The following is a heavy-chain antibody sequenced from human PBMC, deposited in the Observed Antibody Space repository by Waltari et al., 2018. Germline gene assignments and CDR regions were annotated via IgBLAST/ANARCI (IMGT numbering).Heavy chain of an antibody. CDR1: GFTFSDHY. Sequence: EVQLVESGGGWVQPGGSLRLSCAASGFTFSDHYMDWVRQAPGKGLEWVGRSRNKDNSYFTEYAASVKGRFTSSRDESTNTLYLQMNSLKTEDTAVYYCARGGTMVRGGIDYWGQGTLVTVSS. CDR3: ARGGTMVRGGIDY. CDR2: SRNKDNSYFT. D-gene: IGHD3-10*01. J-gene: IGHJ4*02. V-gene: IGHV3-72*01.